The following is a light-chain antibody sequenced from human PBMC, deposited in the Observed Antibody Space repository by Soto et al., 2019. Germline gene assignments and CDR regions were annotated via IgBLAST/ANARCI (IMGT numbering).Light chain of an antibody. J-gene: IGKJ5*01. Sequence: EIVLTHSPSTLSLSPGSRSNLSCRASQSVSSSYLAWYQQKPGQAPRLLIYGASNRATGIPARFSGSGSETDFTLTISSLEPEDFAVYYCQQRSNWPITFGHGTRLEIK. V-gene: IGKV3D-20*02. CDR3: QQRSNWPIT. CDR2: GAS. CDR1: QSVSSSY.